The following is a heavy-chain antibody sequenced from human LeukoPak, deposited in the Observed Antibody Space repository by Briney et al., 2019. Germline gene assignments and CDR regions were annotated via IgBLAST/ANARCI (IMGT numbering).Heavy chain of an antibody. CDR1: GFTFSSYD. V-gene: IGHV3-13*04. J-gene: IGHJ4*02. Sequence: QAGGSLRLSCAASGFTFSSYDIQWVRQATGKGPEWVSSIGTAGDTYYAGSVKGRFTLSRENAKKSSYLQMNNLGAGDTAIYYCAGGALGFDYWGQGALVTVSS. CDR3: AGGALGFDY. CDR2: IGTAGDT.